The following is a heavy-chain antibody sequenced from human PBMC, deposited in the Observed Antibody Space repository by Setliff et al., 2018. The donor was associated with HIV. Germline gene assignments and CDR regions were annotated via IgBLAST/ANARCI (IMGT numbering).Heavy chain of an antibody. Sequence: PGGSLRLSCAASGFTFSRYGMHWVRQAPGKGLEWVALIRYDATDKYYAESVRGRFTISRDYSRNTLYLQMNSLRAEDSAVYYCAKDPNSSWHVGFYNYGMDVWGQGTTVTVSS. CDR3: AKDPNSSWHVGFYNYGMDV. J-gene: IGHJ6*02. D-gene: IGHD6-13*01. CDR2: IRYDATDK. V-gene: IGHV3-30*02. CDR1: GFTFSRYG.